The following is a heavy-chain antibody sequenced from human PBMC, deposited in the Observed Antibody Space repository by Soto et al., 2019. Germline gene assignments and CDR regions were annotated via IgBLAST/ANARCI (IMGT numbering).Heavy chain of an antibody. Sequence: SETLSLTCAVSGGSISSSNWWSWVRQPPGKGLEWIGEIYHSGSTNYNPSLKSRVTISVDKSKNQFSLKLSSVTAADTAVYYCARASVPSNYYDSSGYYPWGQGTLVTVSS. V-gene: IGHV4-4*02. CDR3: ARASVPSNYYDSSGYYP. CDR2: IYHSGST. D-gene: IGHD3-22*01. J-gene: IGHJ5*02. CDR1: GGSISSSNW.